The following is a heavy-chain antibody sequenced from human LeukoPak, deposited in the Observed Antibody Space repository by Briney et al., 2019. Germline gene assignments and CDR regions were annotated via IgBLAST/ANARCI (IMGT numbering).Heavy chain of an antibody. CDR2: INPSGGST. Sequence: ASVKVSCKASGYTFTSYYMHWVRQAPGQGLEGMGIINPSGGSTSYAQKFQGRVTMTRDMSTSTVYMELSSLRSEDTAVYYCAPSLTRTGVDYWGQGTLVTVSS. V-gene: IGHV1-46*01. D-gene: IGHD4-17*01. CDR3: APSLTRTGVDY. J-gene: IGHJ4*02. CDR1: GYTFTSYY.